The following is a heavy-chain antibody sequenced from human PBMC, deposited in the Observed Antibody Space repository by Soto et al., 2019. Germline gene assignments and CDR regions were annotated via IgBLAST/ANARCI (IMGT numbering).Heavy chain of an antibody. CDR1: GGSISTGNYY. CDR2: VYYSGST. J-gene: IGHJ5*02. CDR3: ARGRECSSTRCYQNVWFDP. Sequence: PSETLSLTCTVSGGSISTGNYYGGWIRQPPGKGLEWLGTVYYSGSTYYNPSLKSRVTISVDTSKNQFSLKLNSVTAADTAVYSCARGRECSSTRCYQNVWFDPWGQGILVTVS. D-gene: IGHD2-2*01. V-gene: IGHV4-39*01.